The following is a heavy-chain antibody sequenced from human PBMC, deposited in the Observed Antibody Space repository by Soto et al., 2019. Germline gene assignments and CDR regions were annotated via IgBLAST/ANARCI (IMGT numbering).Heavy chain of an antibody. CDR1: GYSFTSYW. CDR2: IDPSDSYT. V-gene: IGHV5-10-1*01. Sequence: PGEFLKISCKGSGYSFTSYWISWVRQMPGKGLEWRGRIDPSDSYTNYSPSFQGHVTISADKSISTAYLQWSSLKASDTAMYYCASLNSGSYNYYYYYYGMDVWGQGTTVTVSS. D-gene: IGHD1-26*01. J-gene: IGHJ6*02. CDR3: ASLNSGSYNYYYYYYGMDV.